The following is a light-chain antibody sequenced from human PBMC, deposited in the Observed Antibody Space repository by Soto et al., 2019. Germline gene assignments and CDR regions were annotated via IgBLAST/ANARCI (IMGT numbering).Light chain of an antibody. J-gene: IGKJ2*01. CDR1: QSVGSSY. CDR2: GAS. Sequence: EIVLTQSPGTLSLSPGERATLSCRASQSVGSSYLAWYQQKPGQAPRLIIYGASSRATGIPDKFSGSGSGTDFTLTISRLEPEDFAVYYCQQYGSSPPYTFGQGTKLEIK. CDR3: QQYGSSPPYT. V-gene: IGKV3-20*01.